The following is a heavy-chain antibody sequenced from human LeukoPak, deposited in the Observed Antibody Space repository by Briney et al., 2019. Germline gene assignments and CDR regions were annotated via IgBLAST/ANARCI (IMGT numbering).Heavy chain of an antibody. CDR2: VIPIFGTA. V-gene: IGHV1-69*06. CDR1: GGTFSSYA. CDR3: ARADLYSYGYGY. J-gene: IGHJ4*02. D-gene: IGHD5-18*01. Sequence: SVKVSCKASGGTFSSYAISWVRQAPGQGLEWMGGVIPIFGTANYAQKFQGRVTITADKSTSTAYMELSSLRSEDTAVYYCARADLYSYGYGYWGQGTLVTVSS.